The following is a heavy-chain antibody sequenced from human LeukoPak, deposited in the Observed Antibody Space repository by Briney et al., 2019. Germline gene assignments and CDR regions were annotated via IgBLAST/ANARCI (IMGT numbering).Heavy chain of an antibody. V-gene: IGHV3-7*01. CDR2: INPDATQT. CDR1: EFTFNTFW. CDR3: VREAIGTTAAFDI. J-gene: IGHJ3*02. D-gene: IGHD2/OR15-2a*01. Sequence: PGGSLRLSCAASEFTFNTFWMSWVRQAPGKGLEWVANINPDATQTYYVGSVTGRFTISRDNAQNSPYLQMNSLRAEDTAVYYCVREAIGTTAAFDIWGQGTMVTVSS.